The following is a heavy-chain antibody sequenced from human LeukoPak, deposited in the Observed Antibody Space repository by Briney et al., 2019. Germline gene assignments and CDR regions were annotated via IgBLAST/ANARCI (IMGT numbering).Heavy chain of an antibody. Sequence: PSETLSLTCTVSGGTTSSYYWSWIRQPAGKGLEWIGRIYTSGSTNYNPSLKSRVTMSVDTSKNQFSLKLSSVTAADTAVYYCARGYSGSKALLLSYFDYWGQGTLVTASS. V-gene: IGHV4-4*07. CDR1: GGTTSSYY. CDR3: ARGYSGSKALLLSYFDY. J-gene: IGHJ4*02. D-gene: IGHD1-26*01. CDR2: IYTSGST.